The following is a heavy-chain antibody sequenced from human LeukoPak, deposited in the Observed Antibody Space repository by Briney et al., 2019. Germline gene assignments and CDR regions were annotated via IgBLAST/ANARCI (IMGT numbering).Heavy chain of an antibody. Sequence: SETLSLTCTVSGGSISSGSYYWSWMRQPAGKGLEWIGRIYTSGSTNYNPSLKSRVTISVDTSKNQFSLKLSSVNAADEAVCYCARVSVVVVAATWRDAFDIWGERTMVTVSS. CDR1: GGSISSGSYY. CDR3: ARVSVVVVAATWRDAFDI. V-gene: IGHV4-61*02. J-gene: IGHJ3*02. CDR2: IYTSGST. D-gene: IGHD2-15*01.